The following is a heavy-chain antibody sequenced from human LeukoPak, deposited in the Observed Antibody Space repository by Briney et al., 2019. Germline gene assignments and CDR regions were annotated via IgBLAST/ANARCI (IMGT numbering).Heavy chain of an antibody. D-gene: IGHD3-22*01. J-gene: IGHJ4*02. CDR2: IYYSGST. CDR1: GGSISSGGYY. Sequence: SETLSLTCTVSGGSISSGGYYWSWIRQHPGKGLEWIGYIYYSGSTYCNPSLKSRVTISVDTSKNQFSLKLSTVTAADTAVYYCASHYYDSSGLVDYWGQGTLVTVSS. V-gene: IGHV4-31*03. CDR3: ASHYYDSSGLVDY.